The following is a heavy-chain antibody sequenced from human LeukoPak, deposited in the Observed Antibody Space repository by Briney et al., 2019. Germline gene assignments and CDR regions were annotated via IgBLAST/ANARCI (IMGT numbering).Heavy chain of an antibody. J-gene: IGHJ5*02. Sequence: SETLSLTCTVSGGSISSGSYYWSWIRQPAGKGLEWIGRIYTSGSTNYNPSLKSRVTISVDTSKNQFSLKLSSVTAADTAVYYCARDRGSYYGSGSYYNVQSDWFDPWGQGTLVTVSS. V-gene: IGHV4-61*02. CDR3: ARDRGSYYGSGSYYNVQSDWFDP. D-gene: IGHD3-10*01. CDR1: GGSISSGSYY. CDR2: IYTSGST.